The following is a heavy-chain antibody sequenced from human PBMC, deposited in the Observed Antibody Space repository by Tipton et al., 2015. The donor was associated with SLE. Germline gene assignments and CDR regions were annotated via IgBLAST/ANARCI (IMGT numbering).Heavy chain of an antibody. CDR2: NYYAGST. J-gene: IGHJ6*03. V-gene: IGHV4-39*07. D-gene: IGHD3-10*01. CDR3: ARDHLPGGYYYYMDV. Sequence: TLSLTCTVSGVSISSTNSYWDWLRQPPGRGLEWIGTNYYAGSTYYSPSLKSRVTITLDTSKNHLSLKLSSVTAADTAVYYCARDHLPGGYYYYMDVWGKGTTVTVPS. CDR1: GVSISSTNSY.